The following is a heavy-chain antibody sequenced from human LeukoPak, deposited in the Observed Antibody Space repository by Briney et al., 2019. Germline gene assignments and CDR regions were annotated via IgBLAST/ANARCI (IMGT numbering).Heavy chain of an antibody. Sequence: GGSLRLPCAASGFTFSSYGMHWVRQAPGKGLEWVAFIRYDGSNKYYADSVKGRFTISRDNSKNTLYLQMNSLRAEDTAVYYCAKHERYSSSWYGSDAFDIWGQGTMVTVSS. CDR3: AKHERYSSSWYGSDAFDI. J-gene: IGHJ3*02. D-gene: IGHD6-13*01. CDR1: GFTFSSYG. CDR2: IRYDGSNK. V-gene: IGHV3-30*02.